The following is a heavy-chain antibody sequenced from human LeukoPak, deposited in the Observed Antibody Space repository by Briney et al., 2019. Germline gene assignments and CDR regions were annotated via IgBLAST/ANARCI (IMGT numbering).Heavy chain of an antibody. V-gene: IGHV4-59*11. J-gene: IGHJ5*02. D-gene: IGHD1-1*01. CDR3: ARGGVQLWTDRELDL. CDR1: GVSMENHY. CDR2: KYWSGTS. Sequence: SETLSLTCNVSGVSMENHYWSWIRQPPGKGLEWIGYKYWSGTSNYNPSLKSRDTISKSTSNNQVSLKLTSVTAADTAVYYCARGGVQLWTDRELDLWGQGTLVTVSS.